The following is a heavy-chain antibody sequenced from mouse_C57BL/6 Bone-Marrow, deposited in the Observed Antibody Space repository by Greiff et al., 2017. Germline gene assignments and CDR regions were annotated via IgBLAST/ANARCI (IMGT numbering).Heavy chain of an antibody. Sequence: EVMLVESGGGLVQPGESLKLSCESTEYDFPSHDMSWVRQTPEKTLELVAAINSDGGSTYYPDTMAGRVSFSRANLQKTPYMHKGSLRSEDAALYHYARDYEDEVGYWGQGTTLTVSA. CDR2: INSDGGST. D-gene: IGHD1-1*01. CDR1: EYDFPSHD. V-gene: IGHV5-2*01. CDR3: ARDYEDEVGY. J-gene: IGHJ2*01.